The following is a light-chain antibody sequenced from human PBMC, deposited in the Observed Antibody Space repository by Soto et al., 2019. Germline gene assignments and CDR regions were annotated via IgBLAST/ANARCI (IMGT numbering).Light chain of an antibody. V-gene: IGKV3-20*01. CDR1: QSVSRSY. CDR2: GAY. CDR3: QQYGNSRWT. Sequence: EVVLTQSPGTLSLFPGERATLSCRASQSVSRSYLAWYQQKPGQAPRLLIFGAYSRATGIPYRFSGSGSVTDFILTISRLEPEDFAVYYCQQYGNSRWTFGQGIKVEIK. J-gene: IGKJ1*01.